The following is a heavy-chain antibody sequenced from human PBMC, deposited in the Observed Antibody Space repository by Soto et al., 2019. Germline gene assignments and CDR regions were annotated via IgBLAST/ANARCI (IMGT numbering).Heavy chain of an antibody. V-gene: IGHV1-3*01. CDR2: INAGNGNT. Sequence: VKVSCKASGYTFTSYAIHWVRQAPGQSLEWMGWINAGNGNTKSSEKFQGRVTISRDTSASTAYMELSSLRSDDTAVYYCAREGDVPYYYYGMDVWGQGTTVTVSS. CDR1: GYTFTSYA. D-gene: IGHD2-21*02. CDR3: AREGDVPYYYYGMDV. J-gene: IGHJ6*02.